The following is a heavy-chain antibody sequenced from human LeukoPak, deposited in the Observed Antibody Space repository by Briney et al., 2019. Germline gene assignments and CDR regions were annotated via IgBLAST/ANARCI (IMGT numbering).Heavy chain of an antibody. D-gene: IGHD3-3*01. CDR3: AREDYDFWSGYYTKACDI. CDR1: GFTCSSYW. J-gene: IGHJ3*02. CDR2: IKQDGSEK. Sequence: GGSLRLSCVASGFTCSSYWMSWVRQAPGKGLEWVANIKQDGSEKYYVDSVKGRFTISRDNAKSSLYLQMNSLRAEDTAVYYCAREDYDFWSGYYTKACDIWGQGTMVTVSS. V-gene: IGHV3-7*05.